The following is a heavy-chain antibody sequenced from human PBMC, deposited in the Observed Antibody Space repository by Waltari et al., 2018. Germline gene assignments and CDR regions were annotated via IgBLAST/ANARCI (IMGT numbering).Heavy chain of an antibody. CDR3: AAYITSRRGAFDF. Sequence: EVQLLESGGGLEQPGGSLRLSCAASGFTFSTYAMNWVRQAPGKGLGLVSSITTSGDNTYYADSVKGRFTISRDNSKNTLYLQMNSLRAEDTAVYYCAAYITSRRGAFDFWGQGTMVTVSS. J-gene: IGHJ3*01. V-gene: IGHV3-23*01. CDR2: ITTSGDNT. D-gene: IGHD1-1*01. CDR1: GFTFSTYA.